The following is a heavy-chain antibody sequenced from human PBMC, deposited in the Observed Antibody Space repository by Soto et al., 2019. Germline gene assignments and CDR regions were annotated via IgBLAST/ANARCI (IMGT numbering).Heavy chain of an antibody. Sequence: GGSLRLSCAASGFTFNTYAMTWVRQAPGKGLEWVSTIPTSGDHTYYADSVKGRFTISRANSKNTLYLQMNSLRAEDTAVYYCAKGNQQYYFDYWGQGTLVTVSS. CDR3: AKGNQQYYFDY. J-gene: IGHJ4*02. D-gene: IGHD2-2*01. V-gene: IGHV3-23*01. CDR2: IPTSGDHT. CDR1: GFTFNTYA.